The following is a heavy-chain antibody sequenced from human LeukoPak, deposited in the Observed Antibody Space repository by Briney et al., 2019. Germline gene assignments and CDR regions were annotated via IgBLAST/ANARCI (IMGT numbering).Heavy chain of an antibody. J-gene: IGHJ6*02. CDR2: IYSGGST. Sequence: GGSLRLSCAASGFIVSSNYMSWVRQAPGKGLEWVSVIYSGGSTKYADSVQGRFIFSRDNSKNTVDLQMNSLRAEDTAVYFCATLGSNGLDVWGQGTPVIVSS. CDR3: ATLGSNGLDV. D-gene: IGHD3-3*02. CDR1: GFIVSSNY. V-gene: IGHV3-53*01.